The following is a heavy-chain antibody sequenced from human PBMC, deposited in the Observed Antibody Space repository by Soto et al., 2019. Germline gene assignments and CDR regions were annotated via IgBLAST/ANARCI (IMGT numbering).Heavy chain of an antibody. CDR1: GFTFSDAW. D-gene: IGHD5-12*01. J-gene: IGHJ5*02. CDR2: IKSNTDGGTT. CDR3: ARDAGYSGYDPWFDP. Sequence: EVQLVESGGGLVKPGGSLRLSCAASGFTFSDAWMNWVRQAPGKGLEWVGRIKSNTDGGTTDYAAPVKGRFSISRDDSENTLYLQMNSLRAEDTAVYYCARDAGYSGYDPWFDPWGQGTLVTVSS. V-gene: IGHV3-15*07.